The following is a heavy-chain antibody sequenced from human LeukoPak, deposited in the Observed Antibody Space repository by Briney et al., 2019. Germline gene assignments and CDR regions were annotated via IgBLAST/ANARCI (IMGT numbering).Heavy chain of an antibody. CDR2: INHSGIT. V-gene: IGHV4-34*01. J-gene: IGHJ4*02. CDR1: GGSFSGYY. Sequence: SETLSLTCAVYGGSFSGYYWSWIRQPPGKGLEWLGEINHSGITNYNPSLKSRVTISLDMSKNQFSLKLSSVTAADTAVYYCARSKYGDYPDYWGQGTLVTVSS. CDR3: ARSKYGDYPDY. D-gene: IGHD4-17*01.